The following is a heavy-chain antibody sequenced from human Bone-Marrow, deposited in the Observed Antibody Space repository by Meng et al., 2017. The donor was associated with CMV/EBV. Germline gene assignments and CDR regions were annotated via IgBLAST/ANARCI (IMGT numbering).Heavy chain of an antibody. CDR3: ARVVWADADYYGSGSYYLATPDYYYGMDV. CDR2: IYYSGST. J-gene: IGHJ6*02. V-gene: IGHV4-31*02. D-gene: IGHD3-10*01. Sequence: RQHPGKGLEWVGYIYYSGSTYYNPSLKSRVTISVDTSKNQFSLKLSSVTAADTAVYYCARVVWADADYYGSGSYYLATPDYYYGMDVWGQGTTVTVSS.